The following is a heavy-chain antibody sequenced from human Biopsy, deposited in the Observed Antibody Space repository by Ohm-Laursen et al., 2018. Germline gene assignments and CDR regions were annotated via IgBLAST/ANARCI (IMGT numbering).Heavy chain of an antibody. D-gene: IGHD3-9*01. V-gene: IGHV4-4*07. CDR2: IYSSGST. CDR3: ARGRGWGNTYFRSFDY. J-gene: IGHJ4*02. CDR1: GGSISNYY. Sequence: TLSLTCTVSGGSISNYYWSWIRQPAGKGLEWIGRIYSSGSTNYNPSLKSRVTISADTSKNQFSLKLSSVTAADTAMYYCARGRGWGNTYFRSFDYWGQGTLVTVSS.